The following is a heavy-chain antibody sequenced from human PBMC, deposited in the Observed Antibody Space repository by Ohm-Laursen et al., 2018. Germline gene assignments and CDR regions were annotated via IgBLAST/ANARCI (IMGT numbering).Heavy chain of an antibody. CDR3: ARDLRFDS. V-gene: IGHV3-7*01. CDR2: VNQDGSKT. CDR1: GFTFTTYY. J-gene: IGHJ4*02. Sequence: SLRLSCAASGFTFTTYYMSWVRQAPGKGLEWVANVNQDGSKTYYADSVKGRFTVSRDNAKTSLYLQMNSLRAEDTAVYYCARDLRFDSWGQGTLVTVSS.